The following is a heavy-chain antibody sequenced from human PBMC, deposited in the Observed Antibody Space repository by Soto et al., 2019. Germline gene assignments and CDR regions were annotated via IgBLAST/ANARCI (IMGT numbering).Heavy chain of an antibody. CDR2: INHSGST. J-gene: IGHJ6*02. Sequence: SETLSLTCAVYGGSFSGYYWSWIRQPPGKGLEWIGEINHSGSTNYNPSLKSRVTISVDTSKNQFSLKLSSVTAADTAVYYCARGSRLPNPYYYYGMDVWGQGTTVTVSS. V-gene: IGHV4-34*01. D-gene: IGHD2-15*01. CDR3: ARGSRLPNPYYYYGMDV. CDR1: GGSFSGYY.